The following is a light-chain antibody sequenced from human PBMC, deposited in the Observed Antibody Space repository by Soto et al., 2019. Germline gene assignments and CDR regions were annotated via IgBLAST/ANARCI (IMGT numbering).Light chain of an antibody. V-gene: IGLV3-1*01. J-gene: IGLJ1*01. CDR2: QDT. CDR1: ELGDKY. Sequence: SYELTQPPSVSVSPGQTASISCSGDELGDKYVCWYQQKPGQSPVLVINQDTKRPSGIPERFSGSNSGNTATLIISGTQAMDEADYYCQAWDFSTANYVFGTGTKLTVL. CDR3: QAWDFSTANYV.